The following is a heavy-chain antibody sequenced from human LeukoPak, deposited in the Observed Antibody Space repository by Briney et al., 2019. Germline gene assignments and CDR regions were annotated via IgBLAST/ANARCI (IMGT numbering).Heavy chain of an antibody. J-gene: IGHJ3*02. CDR1: GFTFSSYD. D-gene: IGHD3-22*01. Sequence: GGSLRLSCAASGFTFSSYDIHWVRQAPGKGLEWVAVISYDGSNKYYADSVKGRFTISRDNSKNTLYLQMNSLRAEDTAVYYCAKTVRDRRYYDSSGPSDAFDIWGQGTMVTVSS. CDR2: ISYDGSNK. V-gene: IGHV3-30*18. CDR3: AKTVRDRRYYDSSGPSDAFDI.